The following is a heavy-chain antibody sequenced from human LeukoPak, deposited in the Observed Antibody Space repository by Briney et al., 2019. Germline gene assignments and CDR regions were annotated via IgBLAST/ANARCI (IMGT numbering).Heavy chain of an antibody. CDR1: GGSFSGYY. CDR2: INHSGST. Sequence: SETLSLTCAVYGGSFSGYYWSWIRQPPGKGLEWIGEINHSGSTNYNPSLKSRVTISVDTSKNQSSLKLSSVTAADTAVYYCARYYDFWGGYLDYWGQGTLVTVSS. CDR3: ARYYDFWGGYLDY. V-gene: IGHV4-34*01. J-gene: IGHJ4*02. D-gene: IGHD3-3*01.